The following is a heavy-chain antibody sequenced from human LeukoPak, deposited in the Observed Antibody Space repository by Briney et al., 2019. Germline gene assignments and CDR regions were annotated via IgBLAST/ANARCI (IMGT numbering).Heavy chain of an antibody. CDR1: GFTFSTYT. J-gene: IGHJ4*02. CDR3: ARGSLSSGSHYGDY. Sequence: GGSLRLFCAASGFTFSTYTMTWVRQVPGRGLEWVSSISSGSHYIYYADSVKGRFTISRDNAKHLLDPQMHSLRAEGTAVYYCARGSLSSGSHYGDYWGQGTLLTVSS. D-gene: IGHD3-10*01. CDR2: ISSGSHYI. V-gene: IGHV3-21*06.